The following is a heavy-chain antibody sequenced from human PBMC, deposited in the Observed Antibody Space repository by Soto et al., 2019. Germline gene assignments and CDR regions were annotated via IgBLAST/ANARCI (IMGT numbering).Heavy chain of an antibody. CDR2: IHPGDSDT. Sequence: GESLKISCKGSGYIFTSYWIGWVRQMPGKGLEWMGIIHPGDSDTRYSPSFQGQVTISADKSISTAYLQWSSLKASDTAMYYCATLEGGGLLWFGEILSHTYYYGMDVWGQGTTVTVSS. D-gene: IGHD3-10*01. CDR3: ATLEGGGLLWFGEILSHTYYYGMDV. V-gene: IGHV5-51*01. J-gene: IGHJ6*02. CDR1: GYIFTSYW.